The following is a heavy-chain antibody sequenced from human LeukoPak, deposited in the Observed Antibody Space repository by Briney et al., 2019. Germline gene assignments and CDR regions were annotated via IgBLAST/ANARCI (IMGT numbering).Heavy chain of an antibody. J-gene: IGHJ4*02. Sequence: GGSLRLSCAASGFTFSSYWMSWVRQAPGKGLEWVANIKQDGSEKYYVDSVKGRFTISRDNAKNSLYLQMNSLRAEDAAAYYCARDKEVYYYASGSLGYWGQGTLVTVSS. V-gene: IGHV3-7*03. CDR2: IKQDGSEK. CDR1: GFTFSSYW. D-gene: IGHD3-10*01. CDR3: ARDKEVYYYASGSLGY.